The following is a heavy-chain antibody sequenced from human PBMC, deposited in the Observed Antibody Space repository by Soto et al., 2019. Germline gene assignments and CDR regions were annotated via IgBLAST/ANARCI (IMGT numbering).Heavy chain of an antibody. J-gene: IGHJ4*02. D-gene: IGHD3-22*01. Sequence: SVKVSCKASGGTFSSYAISWVRQAPGQGLEWMGGIIPNNGTTNYTQRLQGRVTMTADTSTSTAYMELRGLRSDDTAVYYCARSPSGHYDSSCYYLIESLNYFDYWGQGTLVTVSS. CDR2: IIPNNGTT. CDR1: GGTFSSYA. CDR3: ARSPSGHYDSSCYYLIESLNYFDY. V-gene: IGHV1-69*06.